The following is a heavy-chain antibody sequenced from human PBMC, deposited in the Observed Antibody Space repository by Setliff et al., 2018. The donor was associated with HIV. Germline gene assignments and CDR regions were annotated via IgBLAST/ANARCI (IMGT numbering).Heavy chain of an antibody. CDR2: IYTSGST. CDR1: GGSISGYF. J-gene: IGHJ5*02. D-gene: IGHD7-27*01. V-gene: IGHV4-4*07. CDR3: ARDLPELTGRSFDP. Sequence: SETLSLTCNVSGGSISGYFWTWIRQPAGKGLEWIGRIYTSGSTNYNPSLKSRLSMSIDTSKNHFSLGLTSVTAADTAAYYCARDLPELTGRSFDPWGQGIQVTVSS.